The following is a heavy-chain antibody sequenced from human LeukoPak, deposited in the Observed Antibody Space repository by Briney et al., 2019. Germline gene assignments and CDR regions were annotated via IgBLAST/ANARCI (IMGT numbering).Heavy chain of an antibody. CDR2: ICHTGST. Sequence: PSGTLSLTCTVSGGSISGYCWDWIRQAPGKGLEWIGYICHTGSTNSNPSLKSRVTLSVDTAKNQFSLRLTSVTAADTAVYFCAREMTYTGGWAPFDYWGPGALLTVSS. D-gene: IGHD6-19*01. V-gene: IGHV4-59*01. J-gene: IGHJ4*02. CDR1: GGSISGYC. CDR3: AREMTYTGGWAPFDY.